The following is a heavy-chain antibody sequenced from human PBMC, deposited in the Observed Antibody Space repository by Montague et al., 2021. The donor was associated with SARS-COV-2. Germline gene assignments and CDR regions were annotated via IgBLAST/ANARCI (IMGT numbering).Heavy chain of an antibody. CDR3: VRLIAAGILNGDKYYFDY. V-gene: IGHV2-70*11. D-gene: IGHD6-25*01. CDR1: GFSLSTNGMC. CDR2: IDWDDDK. Sequence: PALVKPTQTLTLTCTFSGFSLSTNGMCVRWIRQPPGKALEWLARIDWDDDKYYSTSLKTRLTISKDTSKNQVVLTMTNMDPVDTATYYCVRLIAAGILNGDKYYFDYWGQGTLVTVSS. J-gene: IGHJ4*02.